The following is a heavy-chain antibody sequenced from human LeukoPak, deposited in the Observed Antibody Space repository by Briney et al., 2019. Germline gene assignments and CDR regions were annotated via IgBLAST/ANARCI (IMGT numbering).Heavy chain of an antibody. J-gene: IGHJ4*02. CDR3: ARQVAGYDYVWGSYRYPYYFDY. CDR2: INHSGST. Sequence: SETLSLTCAVYGGSFSGYYWSWIRQPPGKGLEWIGEINHSGSTNYNPSLKRRVTISVDTSKNQFSLKLSSVTAADTAVYYCARQVAGYDYVWGSYRYPYYFDYWGQGTLVTVSS. D-gene: IGHD3-16*02. V-gene: IGHV4-34*01. CDR1: GGSFSGYY.